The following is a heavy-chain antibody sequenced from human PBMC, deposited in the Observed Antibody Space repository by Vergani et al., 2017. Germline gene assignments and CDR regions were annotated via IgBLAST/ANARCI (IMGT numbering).Heavy chain of an antibody. CDR1: GYSFTSYW. CDR3: ARRGRSGYQGAYYYYGMDV. J-gene: IGHJ6*02. CDR2: IYPGDSDT. V-gene: IGHV5-51*01. D-gene: IGHD3-22*01. Sequence: EVQLVQSGAEVKTPGESLKISCKGSGYSFTSYWIGWVRQMPGKGLEWMGIIYPGDSDTRYSPSFQGQVTISADKSIRTAYLQWSSLKASDTAMYYCARRGRSGYQGAYYYYGMDVWGQGATVTVSS.